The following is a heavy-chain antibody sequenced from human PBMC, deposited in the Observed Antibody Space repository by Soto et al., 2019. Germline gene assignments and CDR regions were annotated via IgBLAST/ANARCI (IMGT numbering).Heavy chain of an antibody. CDR3: AKGVVIEGYYEYYMDV. CDR1: GFTFSTYD. D-gene: IGHD3-22*01. J-gene: IGHJ6*03. CDR2: ISTSGVTT. V-gene: IGHV3-23*01. Sequence: GGSLRLSCAASGFTFSTYDMKWVRQAPGKGLEWVSRISTSGVTTYYADSVKGRFTIARDNSKNTLYLQMNSLRAEDTAVYYCAKGVVIEGYYEYYMDVWGKGTTVTVSS.